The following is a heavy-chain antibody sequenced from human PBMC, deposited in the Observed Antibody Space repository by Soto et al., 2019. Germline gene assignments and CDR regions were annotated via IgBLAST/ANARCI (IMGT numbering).Heavy chain of an antibody. V-gene: IGHV1-3*01. Sequence: QVQFVQSGAEVKKPGASVKVSCEASGYTFSNYAIHWVRQAPGQRLEWMAWINAGNGDTKYSQNFQGRVTITRDTSESTAYLDLSILRPDDTAVYYCARAPRSSGYYHYAMDVWGQGTTVTGS. CDR1: GYTFSNYA. CDR2: INAGNGDT. D-gene: IGHD3-9*01. J-gene: IGHJ6*02. CDR3: ARAPRSSGYYHYAMDV.